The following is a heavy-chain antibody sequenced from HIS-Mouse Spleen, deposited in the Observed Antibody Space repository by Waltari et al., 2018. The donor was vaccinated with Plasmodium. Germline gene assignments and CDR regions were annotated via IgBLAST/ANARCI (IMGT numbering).Heavy chain of an antibody. CDR3: ARGRSNLPPLDY. D-gene: IGHD4-4*01. CDR1: GGSFSGYY. CDR2: INHSGST. V-gene: IGHV4-34*01. Sequence: QVQLQQWGAGLLKPSETLSLPCAVYGGSFSGYYWSWIRQPPGKGLEWIGEINHSGSTNYNPSLKSRVTISVDTSKNQFSLKLSSVTAADTAVYYCARGRSNLPPLDYWGQGTLVTVSS. J-gene: IGHJ4*02.